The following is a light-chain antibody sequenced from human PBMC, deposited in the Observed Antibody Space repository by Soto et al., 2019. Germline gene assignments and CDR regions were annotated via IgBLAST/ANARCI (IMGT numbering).Light chain of an antibody. CDR1: QSVNSN. CDR2: AAS. V-gene: IGKV3-15*01. CDR3: QQYNDWPQT. J-gene: IGKJ1*01. Sequence: EAVMTQSPATLSVSPGERATLSCRASQSVNSNLAWYQKKPGQAPRLLILAASTRATGIPARFSGSGSGTDFTLTISSLQSEDFAVYYCQQYNDWPQTFGQGTKVDIK.